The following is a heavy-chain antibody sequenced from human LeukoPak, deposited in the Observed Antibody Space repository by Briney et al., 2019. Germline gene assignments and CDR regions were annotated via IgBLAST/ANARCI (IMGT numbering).Heavy chain of an antibody. CDR2: IYHDGSYK. D-gene: IGHD4/OR15-4a*01. CDR3: TRDSAKSFDD. V-gene: IGHV3-33*01. J-gene: IGHJ4*02. CDR1: GFTFRNYG. Sequence: PGGSLKLFCAASGFTFRNYGFHWVRQAPGKGLEWVAVIYHDGSYKFYADSVKGRFTFSRDNSKNTVFLEMNSLRGEDTAMYYCTRDSAKSFDDWGQGTLVTVSS.